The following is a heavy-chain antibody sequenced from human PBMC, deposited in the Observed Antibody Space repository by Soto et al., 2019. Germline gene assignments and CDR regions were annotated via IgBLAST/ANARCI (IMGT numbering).Heavy chain of an antibody. V-gene: IGHV3-23*01. CDR1: GFTFSSYA. CDR2: ISGSGATT. CDR3: ARAGSSWYLDY. D-gene: IGHD6-13*01. Sequence: QSGGSLRLSCAASGFTFSSYAMTWVRQAPGKGLEWVSGISGSGATTSYADSVKGRFTISRDNSKNTLYLQMNSLRAEDTAVYYCARAGSSWYLDYWGQGTLVTAPQ. J-gene: IGHJ4*02.